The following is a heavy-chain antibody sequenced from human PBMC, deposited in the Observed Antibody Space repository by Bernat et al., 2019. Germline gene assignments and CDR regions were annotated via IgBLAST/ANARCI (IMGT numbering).Heavy chain of an antibody. CDR2: IYYSGST. CDR3: ARRSLRGYDFWSGYYS. Sequence: QLQLQESGPGLVKPSETLSLTCTVSGGSISSSSYYWGWIRQPPGKGLEWIGSIYYSGSTYYNPSLKSRVTISVDTSKNQFSLKLSSVTAADTAVYYCARRSLRGYDFWSGYYSWGQGTLVTVSS. J-gene: IGHJ4*02. CDR1: GGSISSSSYY. V-gene: IGHV4-39*01. D-gene: IGHD3-3*01.